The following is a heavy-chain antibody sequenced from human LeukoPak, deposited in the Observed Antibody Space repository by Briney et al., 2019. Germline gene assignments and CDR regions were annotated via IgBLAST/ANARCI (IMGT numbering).Heavy chain of an antibody. CDR3: VRDSKQHTKTNDY. Sequence: GGSLRLSCAASGFTFSSYSMNWVRQAPGKGLEWVSSISSSSSYIYYADSVKGRFTISRDNAKNSLYLQMNSLRAEDTAVYYCVRDSKQHTKTNDYWGQGTLVTVSS. V-gene: IGHV3-21*01. D-gene: IGHD6-13*01. CDR1: GFTFSSYS. CDR2: ISSSSSYI. J-gene: IGHJ4*02.